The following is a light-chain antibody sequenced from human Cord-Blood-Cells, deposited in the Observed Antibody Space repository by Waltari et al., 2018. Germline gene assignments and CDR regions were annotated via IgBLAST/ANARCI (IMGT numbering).Light chain of an antibody. J-gene: IGKJ2*03. V-gene: IGKV1-5*03. CDR3: QQYNSYSYS. CDR2: KAS. CDR1: HSISSG. Sequence: DIQMTQSPSTLSASVGDRVTITCRASHSISSGLAWYQQKPWKTPKLLIYKASSLESGVPSRFSVSGSGTEFTLTISSLQPDDFATYYCQQYNSYSYSFGQGTKLEIK.